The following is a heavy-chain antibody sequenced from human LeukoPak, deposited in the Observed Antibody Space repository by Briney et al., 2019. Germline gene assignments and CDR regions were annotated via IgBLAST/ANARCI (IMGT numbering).Heavy chain of an antibody. J-gene: IGHJ4*02. D-gene: IGHD3-22*01. CDR1: GGTFSSYA. CDR3: ARVGYYYDSSGYSAFHY. Sequence: SVNVSCKASGGTFSSYAISWVRQAPGQGLEWMGRIIPILGIANYAQKFQGRVTITADKSTSTAYMELSSLRSEDTAVYYCARVGYYYDSSGYSAFHYWGQGTLVTVSS. CDR2: IIPILGIA. V-gene: IGHV1-69*04.